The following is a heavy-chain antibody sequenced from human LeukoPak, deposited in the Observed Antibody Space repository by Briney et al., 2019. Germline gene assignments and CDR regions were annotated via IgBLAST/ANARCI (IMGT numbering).Heavy chain of an antibody. V-gene: IGHV3-23*01. J-gene: IGHJ4*02. CDR1: GFTFSSYA. CDR2: ISGSGGST. CDR3: AKVNYDILTGYSGH. Sequence: GGSLRLSCAASGFTFSSYAMSWVRQAPGKGLEWVSAISGSGGSTYYADSVKGRFTISRDNSKNTLYLQMNSLRAEDTAVYYCAKVNYDILTGYSGHWGQGTLVTVSS. D-gene: IGHD3-9*01.